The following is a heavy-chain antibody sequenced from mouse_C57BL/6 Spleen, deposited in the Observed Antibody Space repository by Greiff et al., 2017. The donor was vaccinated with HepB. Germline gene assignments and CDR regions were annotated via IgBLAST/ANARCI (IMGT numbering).Heavy chain of an antibody. CDR2: IDPSDSYT. Sequence: VQLQQPGAELVRPGTSVKLSCKASGYTFTSYWMHWVKQRPGQGLEWIGVIDPSDSYTNYNQKFKGKATLTVDTSSSTAYMQLSSLTSEDSAVYYCARKGAQAPLYYAMDYWGQGTSVTVSS. CDR3: ARKGAQAPLYYAMDY. V-gene: IGHV1-59*01. D-gene: IGHD3-2*02. CDR1: GYTFTSYW. J-gene: IGHJ4*01.